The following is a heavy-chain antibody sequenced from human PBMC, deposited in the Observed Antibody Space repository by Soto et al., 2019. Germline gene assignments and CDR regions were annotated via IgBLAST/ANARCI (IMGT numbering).Heavy chain of an antibody. Sequence: QVQLQQWGAGLLKPSETLSLTCAVYGGSLSGYYWSWIRQPPGRGLEWIGEINHSGSTNYNPSLKSRVTISVDTSKNQISLRVNSVTAADTAVYYCARGPGPLGDYWGQGILVTVSS. D-gene: IGHD7-27*01. J-gene: IGHJ4*02. CDR2: INHSGST. V-gene: IGHV4-34*01. CDR1: GGSLSGYY. CDR3: ARGPGPLGDY.